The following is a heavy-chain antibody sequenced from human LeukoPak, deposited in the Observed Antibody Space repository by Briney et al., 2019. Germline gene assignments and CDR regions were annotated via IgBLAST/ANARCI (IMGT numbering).Heavy chain of an antibody. CDR2: IYYSGST. Sequence: SETLSLTCTVSGGSISTYCWSWIRQPPGKGLEWIGYIYYSGSTNYSPSLKSRVTISVDTSKNQFSLKLRSVTAADTAVYYCARDGGLYDAFDIWGQGTMVTVSS. D-gene: IGHD3/OR15-3a*01. J-gene: IGHJ3*02. V-gene: IGHV4-59*01. CDR3: ARDGGLYDAFDI. CDR1: GGSISTYC.